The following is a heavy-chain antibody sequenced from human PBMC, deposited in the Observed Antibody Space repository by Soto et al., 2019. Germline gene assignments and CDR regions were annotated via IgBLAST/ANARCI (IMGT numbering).Heavy chain of an antibody. D-gene: IGHD6-19*01. CDR1: GFNFKKFV. V-gene: IGHV3-23*01. J-gene: IGHJ4*02. Sequence: EVQLLESGGGVVQPGGSLRLSCVASGFNFKKFVMAWVRQAPGEGLEWVAGISCCGGSTSYADSVKGRFSTARDDSKNTLSLQMNSLRVEDTAQYYCAKADGEQWLIPHLDNWGQGTLVTVS. CDR2: ISCCGGST. CDR3: AKADGEQWLIPHLDN.